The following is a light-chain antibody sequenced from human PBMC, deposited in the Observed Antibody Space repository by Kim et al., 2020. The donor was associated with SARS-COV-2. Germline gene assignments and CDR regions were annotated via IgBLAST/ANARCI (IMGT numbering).Light chain of an antibody. CDR1: QSVSSN. V-gene: IGKV3-15*01. CDR3: QQYSHWPHN. CDR2: GAS. Sequence: EIVMTQSPATLSVSPGERATLSCRASQSVSSNLAWYQQKPGQAPRLLIYGASTRATGIPGRFSGSGSGTEFTLTISSLQSEDFAVYYCQQYSHWPHNFGEGTKVDIK. J-gene: IGKJ4*01.